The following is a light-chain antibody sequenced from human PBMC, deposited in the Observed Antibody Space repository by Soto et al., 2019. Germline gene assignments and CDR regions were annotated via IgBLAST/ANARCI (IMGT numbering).Light chain of an antibody. CDR3: SSYTSSTTNV. CDR1: SSDVGGYNY. CDR2: EVS. V-gene: IGLV2-8*01. J-gene: IGLJ1*01. Sequence: QSALTQPPSASGSPGQSVTISCTGTSSDVGGYNYVSWYQQHPGKAPKLIIYEVSKRPSGVPDRYSGSKSGNTASLTISGLQAEDEADYYCSSYTSSTTNVFGTGTKVTVL.